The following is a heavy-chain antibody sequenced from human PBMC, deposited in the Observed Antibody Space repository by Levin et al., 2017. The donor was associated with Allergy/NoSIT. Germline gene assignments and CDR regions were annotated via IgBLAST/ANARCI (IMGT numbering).Heavy chain of an antibody. CDR1: GFSLSTSGVG. J-gene: IGHJ4*02. V-gene: IGHV2-5*02. CDR3: AHRARAPDGSGSYPY. CDR2: IYWDDDK. Sequence: VSGPTLVKPTQTLTLTCTFSGFSLSTSGVGVGWIRPPPGKALEWLALIYWDDDKRYSPSLKSRLTITKDTTKNQVVLTMTNMDPVDTGTYYCAHRARAPDGSGSYPYWGQGILVTVSS. D-gene: IGHD3-10*01.